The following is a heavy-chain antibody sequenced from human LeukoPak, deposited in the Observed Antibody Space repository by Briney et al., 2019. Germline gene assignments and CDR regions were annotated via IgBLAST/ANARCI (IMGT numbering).Heavy chain of an antibody. J-gene: IGHJ4*02. V-gene: IGHV4-61*02. CDR2: IYTSGST. CDR3: ARATPFYYDSSGFLNQGY. D-gene: IGHD3-22*01. CDR1: GGSISSGSYY. Sequence: PSETLSLTCTVSGGSISSGSYYWSWIRQPAGKGLEWIGRIYTSGSTNYNPSLKSRVTISVDTSKNQFSLKLSSVTAADTAVYYCARATPFYYDSSGFLNQGYWGQGTLVTVSS.